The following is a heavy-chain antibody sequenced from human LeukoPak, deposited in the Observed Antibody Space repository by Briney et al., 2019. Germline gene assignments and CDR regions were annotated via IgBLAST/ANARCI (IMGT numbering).Heavy chain of an antibody. CDR2: MNPNSGNT. CDR1: GYTFTSYD. V-gene: IGHV1-8*03. J-gene: IGHJ5*02. CDR3: ARGRGSSWYRWFDP. Sequence: VASVKVSCKASGYTFTSYDINWVRQATGQGLEWMGWMNPNSGNTGYAQKFQGRVTITRNNSISTAYMELSSLRSEDTAVYYCARGRGSSWYRWFDPWGQGTLVTVSS. D-gene: IGHD6-13*01.